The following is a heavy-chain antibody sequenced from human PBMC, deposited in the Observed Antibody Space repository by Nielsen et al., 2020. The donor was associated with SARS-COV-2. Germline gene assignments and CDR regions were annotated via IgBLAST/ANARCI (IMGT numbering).Heavy chain of an antibody. V-gene: IGHV4-34*01. CDR3: AVVVPAGNNNWFDP. CDR2: INHSGST. J-gene: IGHJ5*02. Sequence: SETLSLTCAVYGGSFSGYYWSWIRQPPGKGLGWIGEINHSGSTNYNPSLKSRVTISVDTSKNQFSLKLSSVTAADTAVYYCAVVVPAGNNNWFDPWGQGTLVTVSS. D-gene: IGHD2-2*01. CDR1: GGSFSGYY.